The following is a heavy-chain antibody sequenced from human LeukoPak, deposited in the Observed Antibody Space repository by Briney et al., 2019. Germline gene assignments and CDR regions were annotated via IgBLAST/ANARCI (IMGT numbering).Heavy chain of an antibody. Sequence: PSETLSLTYAVYGGSFSGYYWSWIRQPPGKGLEWIGEINHSGSTNYNPSLKSRVTISVDTSKNQFSLKLSSVTAADTAVYYCARVLPAAANWFDPWGQGTLVTVSS. V-gene: IGHV4-34*01. CDR2: INHSGST. CDR1: GGSFSGYY. J-gene: IGHJ5*02. CDR3: ARVLPAAANWFDP. D-gene: IGHD2-2*01.